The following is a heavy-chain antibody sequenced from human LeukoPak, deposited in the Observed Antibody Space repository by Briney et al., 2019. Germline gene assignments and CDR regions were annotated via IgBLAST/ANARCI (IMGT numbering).Heavy chain of an antibody. Sequence: PGGSLRLSCAASGFTFSSYSMNWVRQAPGKGLEWVSYISSSSSTIYYADSVKGRFTISRDNAKNSLYLQMNSLRDEDTAVYYCARDREDYDYIWGSYRTPPLFDYWGQGTLVTVSS. CDR2: ISSSSSTI. J-gene: IGHJ4*02. V-gene: IGHV3-48*02. D-gene: IGHD3-16*02. CDR3: ARDREDYDYIWGSYRTPPLFDY. CDR1: GFTFSSYS.